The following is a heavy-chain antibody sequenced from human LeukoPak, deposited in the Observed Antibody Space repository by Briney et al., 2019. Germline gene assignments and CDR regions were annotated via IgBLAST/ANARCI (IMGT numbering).Heavy chain of an antibody. V-gene: IGHV3-20*04. D-gene: IGHD5-24*01. CDR1: GFTFDDHG. J-gene: IGHJ4*02. CDR2: IKWNGGST. CDR3: AREERWLQSFALVDY. Sequence: GGSLRLSCAASGFTFDDHGMSWVRQPPGKGLEWVSGIKWNGGSTYYADSVKGRFTISRDNAKNPLYLQMNSLRADDTALYYCAREERWLQSFALVDYWGQGTLVTVSS.